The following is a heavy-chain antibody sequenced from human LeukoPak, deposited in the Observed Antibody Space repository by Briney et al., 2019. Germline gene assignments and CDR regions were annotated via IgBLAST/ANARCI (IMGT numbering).Heavy chain of an antibody. D-gene: IGHD2-15*01. CDR1: GASIINYY. Sequence: PSETLSLTCSVSGASIINYYWTWIRQPPGKGLEWIGDIYYSGSSKYNPSLKSRVTISVDTSKNQFSLKLSSVTAADTAVYYCARVQDLTWGPCRDGICNSKYLDYWGQGMLVTVSS. CDR3: ARVQDLTWGPCRDGICNSKYLDY. CDR2: IYYSGSS. J-gene: IGHJ4*02. V-gene: IGHV4-59*01.